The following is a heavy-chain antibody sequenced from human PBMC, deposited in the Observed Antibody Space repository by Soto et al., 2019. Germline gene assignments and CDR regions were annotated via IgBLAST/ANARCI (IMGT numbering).Heavy chain of an antibody. Sequence: EVQLVESGGGLVQPGGSQRLSCAASGFTFSSYWMHWVRQAPGKGLVWVSRINSDGSSTSYADSVKGRFTISRDNAKNTLYLQMNSLRAEDTAVYYCARDHGYCSGGSCYVAGYWGQGTLVTVSS. CDR2: INSDGSST. CDR1: GFTFSSYW. CDR3: ARDHGYCSGGSCYVAGY. J-gene: IGHJ4*02. V-gene: IGHV3-74*01. D-gene: IGHD2-15*01.